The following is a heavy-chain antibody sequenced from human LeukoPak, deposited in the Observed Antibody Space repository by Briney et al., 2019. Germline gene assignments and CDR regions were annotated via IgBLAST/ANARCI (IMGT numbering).Heavy chain of an antibody. CDR3: AKGHYDFWSGQSRDYFDY. CDR2: IKQDGSEK. Sequence: GGSLRLSCAASGFTFSDYWMNWVRQTPGKGLEWVANIKQDGSEKHYVDSVKGRFTISRDNAKNSLYLQMNSLRAEDTAVYYCAKGHYDFWSGQSRDYFDYWSQGTLVTVSS. CDR1: GFTFSDYW. V-gene: IGHV3-7*01. J-gene: IGHJ4*02. D-gene: IGHD3-3*01.